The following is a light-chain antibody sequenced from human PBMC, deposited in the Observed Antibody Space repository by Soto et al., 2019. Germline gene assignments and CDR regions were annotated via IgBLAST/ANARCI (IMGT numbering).Light chain of an antibody. CDR2: EGS. V-gene: IGLV2-23*01. CDR3: CSYAGRSYV. J-gene: IGLJ1*01. CDR1: SSDVGSYNL. Sequence: LTQPPSVSGSPGRSITISCTGTSSDVGSYNLVSWYQQHPGKAPKLMIYEGSKRPSGVSDRFSGSKSGNTASLTISGLQAEDEADYYCCSYAGRSYVFGTGTKVTVL.